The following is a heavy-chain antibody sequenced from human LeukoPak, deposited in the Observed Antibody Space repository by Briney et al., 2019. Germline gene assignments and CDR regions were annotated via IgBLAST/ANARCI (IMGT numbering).Heavy chain of an antibody. CDR3: TRDAYNFNDFDY. V-gene: IGHV3-30*01. D-gene: IGHD5-24*01. Sequence: GGSLRLSCAVSEFTFSHFAMHWVRQAPGKRLEWVAVVSSHGNDGYYADSVKGRFTISRDNSKNTLYLQIDSLRAEDTAIYYCTRDAYNFNDFDYWGQGTLVTVSS. J-gene: IGHJ4*02. CDR1: EFTFSHFA. CDR2: VSSHGNDG.